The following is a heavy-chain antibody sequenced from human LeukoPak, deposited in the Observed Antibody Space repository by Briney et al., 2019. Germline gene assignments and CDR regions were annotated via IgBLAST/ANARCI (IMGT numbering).Heavy chain of an antibody. CDR2: NDGST. CDR1: GGSISSYY. CDR3: ARGRGYGGNYLRAFDI. D-gene: IGHD1-26*01. V-gene: IGHV4-59*08. J-gene: IGHJ3*02. Sequence: SDTLSLTCTVSGGSISSYYWSWIRQPPGKGLEWIGYNDGSTNYNPSLKSRVTISLDTSKNQFSLKLSSVTAADTAVYYCARGRGYGGNYLRAFDIWGQGTMVTVSS.